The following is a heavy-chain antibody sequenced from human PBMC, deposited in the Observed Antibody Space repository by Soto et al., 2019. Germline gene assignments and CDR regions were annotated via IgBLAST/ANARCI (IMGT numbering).Heavy chain of an antibody. CDR3: ARVRSSGDSLGY. CDR1: GGSVSSGSYY. CDR2: IYYSGST. Sequence: VQLQESGPGLVKPSETLSLTCTVSGGSVSSGSYYWSWIRQPPGKGLEWIGYIYYSGSTNYNPPRKSRVAIAVDTSKNPFSLKLSSVTAADTAVYYCARVRSSGDSLGYWGQGTLVSVSS. V-gene: IGHV4-61*01. D-gene: IGHD3-22*01. J-gene: IGHJ4*02.